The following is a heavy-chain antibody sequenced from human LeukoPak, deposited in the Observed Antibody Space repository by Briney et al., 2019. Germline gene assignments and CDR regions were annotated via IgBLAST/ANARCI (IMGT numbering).Heavy chain of an antibody. D-gene: IGHD2-2*01. Sequence: ASVKVSCKASGYTFTSYAMHWVRQAPGQRLEWMGWINAGNGNTKYSQKFQGRVTITRDTSASTAYMELSSLRSEDTAVYYCARDYIASSTSVWSYYYLDVWGKGTTVTVSS. J-gene: IGHJ6*03. V-gene: IGHV1-3*01. CDR3: ARDYIASSTSVWSYYYLDV. CDR1: GYTFTSYA. CDR2: INAGNGNT.